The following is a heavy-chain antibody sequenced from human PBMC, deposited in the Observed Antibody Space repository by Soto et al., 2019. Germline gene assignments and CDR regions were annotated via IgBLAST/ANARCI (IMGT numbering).Heavy chain of an antibody. CDR1: GYSISSAYY. CDR3: ARAGRYPTNFGVVRQVSHGFDP. V-gene: IGHV4-38-2*01. J-gene: IGHJ5*02. CDR2: IYHSGST. D-gene: IGHD3-3*01. Sequence: SETLSLTCAVSGYSISSAYYWGWIRQPPGKGLEWSGSIYHSGSTYYNPSLKSRVTISIDTSKNQFSLKLSSVTAADTAVYYCARAGRYPTNFGVVRQVSHGFDPWGQGTLVTVSS.